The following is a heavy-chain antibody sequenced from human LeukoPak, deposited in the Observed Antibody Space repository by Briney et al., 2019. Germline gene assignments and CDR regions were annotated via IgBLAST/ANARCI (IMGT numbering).Heavy chain of an antibody. Sequence: GGSLRLSCAASGFTFSSYSMDWVRQAPGKGLEWVSSISSSSSYIYYADSVKGRFTISRDNAKNSLYLQMNSLRAEDTAVYYCAREVVGATKLPLRASGDDYWGQGTLVTVSS. CDR2: ISSSSSYI. D-gene: IGHD1-26*01. V-gene: IGHV3-21*01. J-gene: IGHJ4*02. CDR3: AREVVGATKLPLRASGDDY. CDR1: GFTFSSYS.